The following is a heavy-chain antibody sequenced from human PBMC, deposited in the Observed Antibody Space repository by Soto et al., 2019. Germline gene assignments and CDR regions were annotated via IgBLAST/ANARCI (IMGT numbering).Heavy chain of an antibody. CDR3: ARALRRGTRRGWFDP. D-gene: IGHD3-3*01. Sequence: QVQLVQSGAEVKKPGASVKVSCKASGYTFTSYDINWVRQATGQGLEWMGWMNPNSGNTGYAQKYAGRGNMTRDTSISTAYMELRSLRPEDTAVYYCARALRRGTRRGWFDPWGQGTLVTVSS. CDR1: GYTFTSYD. V-gene: IGHV1-8*01. J-gene: IGHJ5*02. CDR2: MNPNSGNT.